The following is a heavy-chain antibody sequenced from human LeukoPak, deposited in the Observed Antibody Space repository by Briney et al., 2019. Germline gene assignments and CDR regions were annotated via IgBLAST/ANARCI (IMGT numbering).Heavy chain of an antibody. CDR1: GFTFSSYW. D-gene: IGHD6-19*01. CDR3: AREHSSGWLYYFDY. CDR2: IKQDGSEK. Sequence: PGGSLRLSCAASGFTFSSYWMSWVRQAPGKGLEWVANIKQDGSEKYYVDSVKGRFTISRDNAKNSLYLQMNSLRAEDTAVYYCAREHSSGWLYYFDYWGQGTLVTVSS. V-gene: IGHV3-7*01. J-gene: IGHJ4*02.